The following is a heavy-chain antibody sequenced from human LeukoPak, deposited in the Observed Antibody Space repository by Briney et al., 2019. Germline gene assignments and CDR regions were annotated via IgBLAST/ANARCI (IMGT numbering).Heavy chain of an antibody. CDR3: ARDLYYYDTRGAFDI. V-gene: IGHV3-7*03. J-gene: IGHJ3*02. CDR1: GFTFSSNW. D-gene: IGHD3-22*01. CDR2: IKQDGSEK. Sequence: GGSLRLSCAASGFTFSSNWMYWVRQAPGKGLEWVANIKQDGSEKYYVDSVKGRFTISRDNAKNTLYLQMNSLRAEDTAVYYCARDLYYYDTRGAFDIWGQGTMVTVSS.